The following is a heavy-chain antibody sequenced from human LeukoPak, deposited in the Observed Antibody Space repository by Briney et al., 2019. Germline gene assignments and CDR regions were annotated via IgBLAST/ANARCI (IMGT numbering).Heavy chain of an antibody. Sequence: SVKVSCKASGGTFSSYAISWVRQAPGQGLEWMGGIIPIFGTANYAQKFQGRVTITADESTSTAYMELSSLRSEDTAVYYCARGYGLEHYYYYYGMDVWGQGTTVTVSS. V-gene: IGHV1-69*01. J-gene: IGHJ6*02. CDR1: GGTFSSYA. CDR2: IIPIFGTA. CDR3: ARGYGLEHYYYYYGMDV. D-gene: IGHD5-18*01.